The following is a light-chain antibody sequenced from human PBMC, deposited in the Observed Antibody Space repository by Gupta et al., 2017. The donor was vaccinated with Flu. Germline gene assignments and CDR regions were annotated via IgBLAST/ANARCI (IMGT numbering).Light chain of an antibody. CDR2: GNN. J-gene: IGLJ3*02. CDR3: QSYDNSLSGSKV. V-gene: IGLV1-40*01. Sequence: QFVLTQPPSLSGAPGQRVTISCTGSTSNIGAGYDVHWYQQVPGRAPKRLIFGNNNRPSGVADRFSGSKSGTSASLAIAGLQAEDEADYYCQSYDNSLSGSKVFGGGTKLTVL. CDR1: TSNIGAGYD.